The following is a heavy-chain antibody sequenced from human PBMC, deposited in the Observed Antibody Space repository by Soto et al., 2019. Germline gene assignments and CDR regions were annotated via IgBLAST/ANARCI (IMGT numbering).Heavy chain of an antibody. CDR1: GFTFSSYA. D-gene: IGHD6-6*01. V-gene: IGHV3-30-3*01. CDR3: PREYSSSYYYGMDV. Sequence: PGGSLRLSCAASGFTFSSYAMHWVRQAPGKGLEWVAVISYDGSNKYYTDSVKGRFTISRDNSKNTLYLQMNSLRAEDTAVYYCPREYSSSYYYGMDVWGQGTTVT. CDR2: ISYDGSNK. J-gene: IGHJ6*02.